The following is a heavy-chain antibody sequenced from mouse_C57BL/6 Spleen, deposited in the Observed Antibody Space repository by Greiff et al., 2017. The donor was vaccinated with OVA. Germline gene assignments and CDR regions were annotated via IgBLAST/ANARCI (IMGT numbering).Heavy chain of an antibody. CDR1: GYTFTSYW. J-gene: IGHJ2*01. V-gene: IGHV1-55*01. CDR2: IYPGSGST. Sequence: QVQLQQPGAELVKPGASVKMSCKASGYTFTSYWITWVKQRPGQGLEWIGDIYPGSGSTNYNEKFKSKATLTVDTSSSTAYMQLSSLTSEDSAVYYCARETKMTTVVADYWGQGTTLTVSS. D-gene: IGHD1-1*01. CDR3: ARETKMTTVVADY.